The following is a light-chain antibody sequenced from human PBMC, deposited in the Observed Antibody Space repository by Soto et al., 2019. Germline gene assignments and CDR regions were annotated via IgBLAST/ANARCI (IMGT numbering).Light chain of an antibody. Sequence: DILMTQSPSSLSASVGDRVTITCRASQSISSYLNWYQQKPGKAPKLLIYAASRLQSGVPSRFSGAGCGTAFTLTISRLHHEDFATYHCQQSYSTPLPFGGGTKVEIK. CDR3: QQSYSTPLP. J-gene: IGKJ4*01. CDR1: QSISSY. CDR2: AAS. V-gene: IGKV1-39*01.